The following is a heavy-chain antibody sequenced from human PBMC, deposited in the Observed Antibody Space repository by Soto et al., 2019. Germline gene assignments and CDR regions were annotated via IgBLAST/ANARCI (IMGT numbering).Heavy chain of an antibody. V-gene: IGHV4-59*01. CDR1: GGPISDFC. J-gene: IGHJ4*02. D-gene: IGHD2-8*01. CDR3: ARLTVEMANEFDY. CDR2: IFYSGSA. Sequence: SETLSLTCIVSGGPISDFCWSWIRQPPGKGLEYIGYIFYSGSANYNPSLKSRVTISVDTSKNHFSLKLRSVTATDTAMYYCARLTVEMANEFDYWGQGTLVTVSS.